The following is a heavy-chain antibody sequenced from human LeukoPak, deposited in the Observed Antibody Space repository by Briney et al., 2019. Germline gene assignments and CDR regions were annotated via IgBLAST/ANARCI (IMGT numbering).Heavy chain of an antibody. D-gene: IGHD2-2*01. Sequence: SQTLSPTCTVSGGSISSGGYYWSWIRQHPGTGLEWIGYIYYSGSTYYNPSLKGRVTISVDTSKNQFSLKLSSVTAADTAVYYCARVEYQLLGLVVYPSYFDYWGQGTLVTVSS. V-gene: IGHV4-31*03. CDR1: GGSISSGGYY. J-gene: IGHJ4*02. CDR3: ARVEYQLLGLVVYPSYFDY. CDR2: IYYSGST.